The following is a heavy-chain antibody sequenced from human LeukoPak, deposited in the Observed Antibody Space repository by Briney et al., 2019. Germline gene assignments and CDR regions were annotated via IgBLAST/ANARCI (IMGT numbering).Heavy chain of an antibody. CDR1: EFTFSNFW. CDR2: IKQDGSEK. D-gene: IGHD3-16*02. Sequence: GGSLRLSCAASEFTFSNFWMGWVRQAPGKGLEWVANIKQDGSEKYYVDSVKGRFTISRDNAKNSLYLQMNSLRAEDTAVYYCAREVALSASDYWGQGTLVTVSS. J-gene: IGHJ4*02. CDR3: AREVALSASDY. V-gene: IGHV3-7*03.